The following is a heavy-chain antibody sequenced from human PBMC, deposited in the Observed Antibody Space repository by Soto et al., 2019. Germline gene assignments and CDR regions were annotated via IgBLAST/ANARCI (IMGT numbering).Heavy chain of an antibody. CDR1: GYTFTGYY. CDR3: ARDXNDFWSGYYISGDWFDP. V-gene: IGHV1-2*02. Sequence: ASVKVSCKASGYTFTGYYMHWVRQAPGQGLEWMGWINPNSGGTNCAQKFQGRVTMTRDTSISTAYMELSRLRSDDTAVYYCARDXNDFWSGYYISGDWFDPWGQETLVTVSS. J-gene: IGHJ5*02. CDR2: INPNSGGT. D-gene: IGHD3-3*01.